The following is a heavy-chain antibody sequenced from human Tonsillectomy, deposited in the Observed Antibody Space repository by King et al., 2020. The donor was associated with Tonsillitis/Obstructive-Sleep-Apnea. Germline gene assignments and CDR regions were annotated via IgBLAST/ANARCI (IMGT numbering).Heavy chain of an antibody. V-gene: IGHV3-23*04. Sequence: DVQLVESGGGLVQPGGSLRLSCAASGFTFSSYAMSWVRQAPAKGLEWVSAISGSGGSTYYADSVKGRFTISRDNSKKTLYLQLNRLRAEDTSVYYCAKDIGSLDRSIPYYYYYYYMDVWGKGTTVTVSS. CDR2: ISGSGGST. D-gene: IGHD3/OR15-3a*01. CDR3: AKDIGSLDRSIPYYYYYYYMDV. J-gene: IGHJ6*03. CDR1: GFTFSSYA.